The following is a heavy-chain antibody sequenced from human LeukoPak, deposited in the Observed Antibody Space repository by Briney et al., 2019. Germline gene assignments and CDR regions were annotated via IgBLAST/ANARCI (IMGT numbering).Heavy chain of an antibody. J-gene: IGHJ4*02. V-gene: IGHV3-33*01. CDR3: ARGTEVVVAATHLDY. Sequence: PGRSLRLSCAASGFTFSSYGMHWVRQAPGKGLEWMAVIWYDGSNKYYADSVKGRFTISRDNSKNTLYLQMNSLRAEDTAVYYCARGTEVVVAATHLDYWGQGTLVTVSS. CDR1: GFTFSSYG. CDR2: IWYDGSNK. D-gene: IGHD2-15*01.